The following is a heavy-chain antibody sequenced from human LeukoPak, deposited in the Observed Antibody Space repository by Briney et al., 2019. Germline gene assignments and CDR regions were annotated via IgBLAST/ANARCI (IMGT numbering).Heavy chain of an antibody. Sequence: SETLSLTCTVSGGSISGYYWSWIRQPPGKGLEWIGNIYYSGSTNYNPSLKSRVTISVDRSKNQFSLRVSSVTAADTAVYYCARGSFQVVVGPDCWGQGTLVTVSA. D-gene: IGHD3-22*01. J-gene: IGHJ4*02. CDR2: IYYSGST. CDR1: GGSISGYY. V-gene: IGHV4-59*01. CDR3: ARGSFQVVVGPDC.